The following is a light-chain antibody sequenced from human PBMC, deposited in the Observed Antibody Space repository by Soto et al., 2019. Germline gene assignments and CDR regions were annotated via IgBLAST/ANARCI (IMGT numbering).Light chain of an antibody. CDR3: SSYTSSSTHYV. Sequence: QSALTQPASVSGPPGQSITISCTGTSSDVGGYNYVSWYQQHPGKAPKLMIYDVSNRPSGVSNRFSGSKSGNTASLTISGLQAEDEADYYCSSYTSSSTHYVFGTGTKVTVL. CDR2: DVS. V-gene: IGLV2-14*01. J-gene: IGLJ1*01. CDR1: SSDVGGYNY.